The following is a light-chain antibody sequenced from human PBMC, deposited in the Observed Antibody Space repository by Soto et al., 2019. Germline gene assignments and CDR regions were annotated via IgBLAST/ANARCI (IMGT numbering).Light chain of an antibody. CDR2: AAS. CDR1: QGISNY. J-gene: IGKJ3*01. CDR3: QKYNSALFT. Sequence: DIQMTQSPSSLSASVGDRVTITCRASQGISNYLAWYQQKPGKVPKLLIYAASTLQSGVPSRFSGSGSGTDFTLTISSVQPEYVATYYCQKYNSALFTFGPGTKVDIK. V-gene: IGKV1-27*01.